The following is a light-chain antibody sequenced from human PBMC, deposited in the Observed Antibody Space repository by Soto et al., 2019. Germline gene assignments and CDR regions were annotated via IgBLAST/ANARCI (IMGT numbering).Light chain of an antibody. Sequence: DIQMTQSPSSLSASVGDRVSITCRASQSISRYLAWYQQKPGKAPKLLIYKASSLEGGVPSRFSGSGSGTEFILTISSLQPDDFATYYCQQYDSYSTFGQGTKVDIK. CDR3: QQYDSYST. V-gene: IGKV1-5*03. J-gene: IGKJ1*01. CDR1: QSISRY. CDR2: KAS.